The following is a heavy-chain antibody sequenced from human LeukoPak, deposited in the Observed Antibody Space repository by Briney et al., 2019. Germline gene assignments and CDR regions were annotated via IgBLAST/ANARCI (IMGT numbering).Heavy chain of an antibody. Sequence: ASVKVSCKASGYTFTSYGISWVRQAPGQGIEGMGWISAYNGNTNYAQKLQGRVTMTTDTSTSTAYMELRSLRSDDTAVYYCARDRRGYSYGPRVTFDYWGQGTLVTVSS. CDR3: ARDRRGYSYGPRVTFDY. D-gene: IGHD5-18*01. V-gene: IGHV1-18*01. CDR1: GYTFTSYG. J-gene: IGHJ4*02. CDR2: ISAYNGNT.